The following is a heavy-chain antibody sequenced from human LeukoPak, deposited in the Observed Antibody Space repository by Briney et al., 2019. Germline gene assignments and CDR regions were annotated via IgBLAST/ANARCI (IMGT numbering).Heavy chain of an antibody. J-gene: IGHJ6*02. D-gene: IGHD6-19*01. CDR3: ARDRRRIAVAGSFYYYYYGMDV. Sequence: SETLSLTCTVSGGSISSYYWSWIRQPAGKGLEWIGRVYTSGSSNCGPALKSRVTMSVDTSKNQFSLKLSSVTAADTAVYYCARDRRRIAVAGSFYYYYYGMDVWGQGTTVTVSS. V-gene: IGHV4-4*07. CDR2: VYTSGSS. CDR1: GGSISSYY.